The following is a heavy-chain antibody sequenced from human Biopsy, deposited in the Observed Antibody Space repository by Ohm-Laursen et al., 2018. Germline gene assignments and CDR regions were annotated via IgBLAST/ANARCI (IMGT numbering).Heavy chain of an antibody. CDR1: GGSISNNNYY. CDR2: IFYRGST. Sequence: GTLSLTCPVSGGSISNNNYYWGWIRQPPGKGLEWIGSIFYRGSTHYKPSLKSRVNISVDMSKNQFSLKLNSVTAADTAVYYCARDYDTSGYYYVSWGQGTLVTVSS. CDR3: ARDYDTSGYYYVS. J-gene: IGHJ5*02. V-gene: IGHV4-39*01. D-gene: IGHD3-22*01.